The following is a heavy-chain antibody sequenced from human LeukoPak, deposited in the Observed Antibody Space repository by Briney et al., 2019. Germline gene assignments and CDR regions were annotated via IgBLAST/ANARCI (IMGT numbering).Heavy chain of an antibody. CDR3: AKWARDGYNPGAY. V-gene: IGHV3-30*18. CDR2: ISYDGSNK. J-gene: IGHJ4*02. D-gene: IGHD5-24*01. Sequence: GRSLRLSCAASGFTFSSYGMHWVRQAPGKGLEWVAVISYDGSNKFYADSVKGRFTISRDNSKNTLYLQMNSLRAADTAVYYCAKWARDGYNPGAYWGQGTLVTVSS. CDR1: GFTFSSYG.